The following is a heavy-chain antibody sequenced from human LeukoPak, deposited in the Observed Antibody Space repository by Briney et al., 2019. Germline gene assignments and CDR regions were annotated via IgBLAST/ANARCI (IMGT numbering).Heavy chain of an antibody. V-gene: IGHV4-34*01. J-gene: IGHJ4*02. CDR2: INHSGST. D-gene: IGHD3-10*01. CDR3: ARQRGYYYGSGSYSVLDY. Sequence: SETLSLTCAVYGGSFSGYYWSWIRQPPGKGLEWIGEINHSGSTNYNPPLKSRVTISVDTSKNQFSLKLSSVTAADTAVYYCARQRGYYYGSGSYSVLDYWGQGTLVTVSS. CDR1: GGSFSGYY.